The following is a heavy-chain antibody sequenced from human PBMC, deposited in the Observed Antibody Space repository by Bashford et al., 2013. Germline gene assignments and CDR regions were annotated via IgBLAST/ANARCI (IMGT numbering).Heavy chain of an antibody. J-gene: IGHJ5*02. D-gene: IGHD4-23*01. Sequence: SETLSLTCAVYGGSFSGYYWSWIRQPPGKGLEWIGEINHSGSTYYNPSLKSRVTISVDRSKNQFSLKLSSVTAADTAVYYCARVDAVATLGGYWFDPWGQGTLVTVSS. V-gene: IGHV4-34*01. CDR2: INHSGST. CDR3: ARVDAVATLGGYWFDP. CDR1: GGSFSGYY.